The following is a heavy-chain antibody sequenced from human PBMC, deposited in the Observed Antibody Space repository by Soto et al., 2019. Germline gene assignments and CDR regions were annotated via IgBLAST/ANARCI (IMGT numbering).Heavy chain of an antibody. D-gene: IGHD3-16*01. J-gene: IGHJ4*02. CDR3: IKESKNGGLDY. CDR2: INWNSGMI. CDR1: GISFIDRA. V-gene: IGHV3-9*01. Sequence: PGGSLRLSCVASGISFIDRAMHWIRQAPGKGLEWVSGINWNSGMIGYGDSVKGRFTISRDNAKNALYLQMNSLRAEDTALYYCIKESKNGGLDYWGQGTLVTVSS.